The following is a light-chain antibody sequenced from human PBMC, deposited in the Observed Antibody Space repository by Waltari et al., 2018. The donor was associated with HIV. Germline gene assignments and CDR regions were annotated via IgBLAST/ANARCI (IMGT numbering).Light chain of an antibody. Sequence: SGAPGQRVTIPCTGNSSNIGSLYDVHWYLQTPGSVPKLLNTGNSRPSGVSERFSGSRSGTSASLAITALRAEDEGTYYCQSYDSDLGSPVFGGGTEVTVL. CDR1: SSNIGSLYD. CDR2: GN. CDR3: QSYDSDLGSPV. V-gene: IGLV1-40*01. J-gene: IGLJ3*02.